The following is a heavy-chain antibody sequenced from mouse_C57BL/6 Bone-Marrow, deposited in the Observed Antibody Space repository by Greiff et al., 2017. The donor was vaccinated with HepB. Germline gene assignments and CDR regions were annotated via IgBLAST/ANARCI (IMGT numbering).Heavy chain of an antibody. CDR1: GYTFTDYY. CDR2: INPYNGGT. Sequence: VQLQQSGPVLVKPGASVKMSCKASGYTFTDYYMNWVKQSHGKSLEWIGVINPYNGGTSYNQKFKGKATLTVDKSSSTAYMELNSLTSEDSAGYCCARWRDYEDDWGQGTTLTVSS. V-gene: IGHV1-19*01. CDR3: ARWRDYEDD. D-gene: IGHD2-4*01. J-gene: IGHJ2*01.